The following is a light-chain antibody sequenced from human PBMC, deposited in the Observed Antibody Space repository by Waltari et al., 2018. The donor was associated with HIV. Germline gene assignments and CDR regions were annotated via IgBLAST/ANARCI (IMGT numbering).Light chain of an antibody. V-gene: IGLV2-23*02. Sequence: QSALTQPASVSGSPGQSITLSCSGTWSDIGSYDLVSWYQHFPGKAPKRILYDVNERPSGVSPRSSGSKSGNTASLVISRLQSEDEADYYCCANAGSGTFVVFGGGTRLTV. CDR3: CANAGSGTFVV. J-gene: IGLJ3*02. CDR1: WSDIGSYDL. CDR2: DVN.